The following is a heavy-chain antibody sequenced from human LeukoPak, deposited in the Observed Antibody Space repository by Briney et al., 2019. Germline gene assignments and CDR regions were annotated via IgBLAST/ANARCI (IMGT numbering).Heavy chain of an antibody. CDR1: GGSISSSSYY. CDR2: ISYSGST. Sequence: SETLSLTCTVSGGSISSSSYYWGWIRQPPGTGLEWIGSISYSGSTYYNPSLKSRVTISVDTSQNQFSLKLSSVTAADTAVFYCARDDSHYNWFDPWGQGTLVTVSS. V-gene: IGHV4-39*07. J-gene: IGHJ5*02. D-gene: IGHD2-15*01. CDR3: ARDDSHYNWFDP.